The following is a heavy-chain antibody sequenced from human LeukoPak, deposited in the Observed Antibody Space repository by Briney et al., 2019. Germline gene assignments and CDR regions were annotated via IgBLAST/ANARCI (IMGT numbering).Heavy chain of an antibody. CDR3: ARREAWLHLIDY. D-gene: IGHD5-24*01. J-gene: IGHJ4*02. V-gene: IGHV4-39*01. CDR1: GASLRSSSYY. Sequence: SETLSLTCSVSGASLRSSSYYWDWIRQPPGKGLEWIGSGYYSGSTDYNPSLRSRVSISIDTSKNQFSLRLRSVTAADTAVYYCARREAWLHLIDYWGQGTLVTVSS. CDR2: GYYSGST.